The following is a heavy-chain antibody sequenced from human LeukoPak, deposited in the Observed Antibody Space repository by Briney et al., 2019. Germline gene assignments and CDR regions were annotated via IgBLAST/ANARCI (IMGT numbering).Heavy chain of an antibody. CDR3: ATETIGRHYDY. CDR2: IGPTGTDR. Sequence: PGGSLRLSCAASGFTISSCGFNWVRQAPGKGLEWVSSIGPTGTDRYYADSVRGRFTISRDNAKNSMYLQMDSLRDEDTAVYYCATETIGRHYDYWGQRTLLTVSS. V-gene: IGHV3-21*01. D-gene: IGHD1-14*01. J-gene: IGHJ4*02. CDR1: GFTISSCG.